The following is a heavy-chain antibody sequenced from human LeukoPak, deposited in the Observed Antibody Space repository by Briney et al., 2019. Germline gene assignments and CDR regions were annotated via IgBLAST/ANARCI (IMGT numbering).Heavy chain of an antibody. Sequence: GGSLRLSXAASGFRFSYHDMHWVRQAPGKGLEFVSSIGAAGAHTFYADSVKGRFTISRDNFQSTMYLQMDGLRPEDSAVYYCARELGGTKTGGFDIWGQGTVVTVSS. CDR1: GFRFSYHD. J-gene: IGHJ3*02. CDR2: IGAAGAHT. D-gene: IGHD1-14*01. V-gene: IGHV3-64*02. CDR3: ARELGGTKTGGFDI.